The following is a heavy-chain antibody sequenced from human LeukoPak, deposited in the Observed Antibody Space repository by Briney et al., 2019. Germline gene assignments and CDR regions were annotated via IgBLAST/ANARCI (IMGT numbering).Heavy chain of an antibody. CDR1: GGSFSGYY. CDR2: INHSGST. J-gene: IGHJ5*02. V-gene: IGHV4-34*01. D-gene: IGHD6-13*01. CDR3: ARVAIAAAGT. Sequence: SETLSLTCAVYGGSFSGYYWSWIRQPPGKGLEWIGEINHSGSTNYNPSHKSRVTISVDTSKNQFSLKLSSVTAADTAVYYCARVAIAAAGTWGQGTLVTVSS.